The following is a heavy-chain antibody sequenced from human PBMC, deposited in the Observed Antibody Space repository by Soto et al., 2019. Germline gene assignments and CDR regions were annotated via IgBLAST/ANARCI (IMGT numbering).Heavy chain of an antibody. CDR1: GCTFTSYG. J-gene: IGHJ4*02. V-gene: IGHV1-18*04. CDR3: ARDPSLFPYSSSWYPY. D-gene: IGHD6-13*01. CDR2: ISAYNGNT. Sequence: GASVKAAGKASGCTFTSYGMSGVRQAPGQGLEWMGWISAYNGNTNYAQKLQGRVTMTTDTSTSTAYMELRSLRSDDTAVYYCARDPSLFPYSSSWYPYWGQGTLVTVSS.